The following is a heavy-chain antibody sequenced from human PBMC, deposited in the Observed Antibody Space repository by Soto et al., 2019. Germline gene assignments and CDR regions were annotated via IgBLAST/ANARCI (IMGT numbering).Heavy chain of an antibody. V-gene: IGHV3-23*01. D-gene: IGHD1-26*01. CDR1: TFTFENLV. CDR2: ISGSDFKK. CDR3: ARNQGVELVPLASEEWFDP. Sequence: PGGSLRLSCAASTFTFENLVMSWVRQAPGKGLEWNSTISGSDFKKYYAGYVRGRFIYAGDNSKSTVSLKLNSLGAEETSVYTSARNQGVELVPLASEEWFDPSGQGSVVTVS. J-gene: IGHJ5*02.